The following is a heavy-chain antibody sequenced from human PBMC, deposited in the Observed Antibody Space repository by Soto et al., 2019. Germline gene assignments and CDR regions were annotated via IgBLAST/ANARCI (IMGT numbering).Heavy chain of an antibody. Sequence: EVQLLESGGGLVQPGGSLRLSCADSGFTFSSYTMSWVRQAPGKGLEWVSGISSVGTTTYYADSVKGRFTISRDNFKRTLDLQMSSLRAEDTATYYCARARDYDFWSGLLFYGMDVWGQGTTVTVS. CDR3: ARARDYDFWSGLLFYGMDV. J-gene: IGHJ6*02. CDR1: GFTFSSYT. D-gene: IGHD3-3*01. V-gene: IGHV3-23*01. CDR2: ISSVGTTT.